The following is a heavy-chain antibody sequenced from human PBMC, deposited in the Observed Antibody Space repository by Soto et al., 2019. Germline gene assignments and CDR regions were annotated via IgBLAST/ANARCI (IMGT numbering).Heavy chain of an antibody. Sequence: SETLSLTCTVSGVTISSGAYYWSWIRQPPGKGLEWIGNIYYSGSTYYSPSLKSRVAISLDTSKNQFSLRLSSVTAADTAVYYCARYRFSGSKWSKFDFWGQGTLVTVSP. V-gene: IGHV4-31*03. CDR3: ARYRFSGSKWSKFDF. J-gene: IGHJ4*02. CDR1: GVTISSGAYY. CDR2: IYYSGST. D-gene: IGHD6-13*01.